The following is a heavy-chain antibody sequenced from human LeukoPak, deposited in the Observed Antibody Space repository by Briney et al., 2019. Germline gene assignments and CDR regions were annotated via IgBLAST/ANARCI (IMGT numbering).Heavy chain of an antibody. Sequence: SQTLSLTCTVSGGSISSGGYYWSWIRQHPGKGLEWIGHIYYSGSTYYNPSLKSRVTISVDTSKNQFSLKLSSVTAADTAVYYCAREYSSGYYPDWGQGTLVTVSS. J-gene: IGHJ4*02. CDR2: IYYSGST. V-gene: IGHV4-31*03. CDR1: GGSISSGGYY. D-gene: IGHD3-22*01. CDR3: AREYSSGYYPD.